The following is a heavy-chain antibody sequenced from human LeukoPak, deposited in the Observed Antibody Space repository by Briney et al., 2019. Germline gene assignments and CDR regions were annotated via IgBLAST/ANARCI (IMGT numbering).Heavy chain of an antibody. J-gene: IGHJ4*02. Sequence: ETLSLTCTVSGGSISSYYWSWVRQAPGEGLEWVSFIYSGASTYYADSVKGRFTISRDDSMNTLYLQMNSLRAEDTAVYYCARVEYDPVDGGYYFDYWGQGTLLTVSS. V-gene: IGHV3-53*01. CDR1: GGSISSYY. CDR3: ARVEYDPVDGGYYFDY. D-gene: IGHD1-1*01. CDR2: IYSGAST.